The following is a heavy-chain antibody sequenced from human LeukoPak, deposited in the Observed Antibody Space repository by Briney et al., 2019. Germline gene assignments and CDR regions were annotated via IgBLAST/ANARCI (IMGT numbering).Heavy chain of an antibody. V-gene: IGHV3-23*01. CDR2: ISGSGGST. CDR3: AKVRYYDSSGYTCYYFDY. Sequence: GGSLRLSCAASGFTFSSYAMSWVRQAPGKGLEWVSAISGSGGSTYYADSVKGRFTISRDNSKNTLYLQMNSLRAEDTAVYYCAKVRYYDSSGYTCYYFDYWGQGTLVTVSS. J-gene: IGHJ4*02. CDR1: GFTFSSYA. D-gene: IGHD3-22*01.